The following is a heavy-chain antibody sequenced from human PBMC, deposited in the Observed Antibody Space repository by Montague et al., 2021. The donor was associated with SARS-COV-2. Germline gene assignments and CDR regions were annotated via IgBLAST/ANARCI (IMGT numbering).Heavy chain of an antibody. CDR1: GGSISSSNW. CDR3: AREGLVVRGWFDS. J-gene: IGHJ5*01. Sequence: SETLSLTCAVSGGSISSSNWWSWVRQPPGKGLEWIGEIYHSGSTNYNPSLKSRVTMSVDKSKNQFSLKLSSVIAADTAVYYCAREGLVVRGWFDSWGQGTLVTVSS. V-gene: IGHV4-4*02. CDR2: IYHSGST. D-gene: IGHD6-6*01.